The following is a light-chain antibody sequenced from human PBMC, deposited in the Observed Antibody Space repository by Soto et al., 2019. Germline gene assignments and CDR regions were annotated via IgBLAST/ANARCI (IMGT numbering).Light chain of an antibody. CDR1: NIGSKS. CDR3: QEWDGSSAHPYV. J-gene: IGLJ1*01. Sequence: SYELTQPPSVSVAPGQTARITCGGNNIGSKSVHWYQQKPGQAPVLVVHDDTDRPSGIPERFSGSNSGNTATLTISRVEAGDEAVYYCQEWDGSSAHPYVFGTGTKGTVL. V-gene: IGLV3-21*02. CDR2: DDT.